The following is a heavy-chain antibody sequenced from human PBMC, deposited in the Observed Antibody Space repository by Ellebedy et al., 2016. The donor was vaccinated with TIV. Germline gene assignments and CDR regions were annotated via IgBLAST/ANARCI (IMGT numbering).Heavy chain of an antibody. CDR2: ISYDGSNE. D-gene: IGHD6-13*01. J-gene: IGHJ3*02. V-gene: IGHV3-30*03. CDR3: AAAAGAGDDAFDI. Sequence: GGSLRLXXAASGFTFSNYVIHWVRQAPGKGLEWVAVISYDGSNEYYADSVKGRFTISRDNSKNTLYLQMNSLRAEDTAVYYCAAAAGAGDDAFDIWGQGTMVTVSS. CDR1: GFTFSNYV.